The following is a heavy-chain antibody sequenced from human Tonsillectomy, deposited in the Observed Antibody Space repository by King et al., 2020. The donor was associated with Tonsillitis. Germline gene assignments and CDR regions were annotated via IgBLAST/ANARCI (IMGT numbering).Heavy chain of an antibody. CDR2: IIPIVGVG. CDR3: ASGRSSSGWFLDY. Sequence: QLVQSGAEVKKPGSSVKVSCQASGGTFISHAISWVRQAPGQGLAWMGRIIPIVGVGNYAQKFQGRVTITADKSTSTVYMELSSLRSEDTAVYYCASGRSSSGWFLDYWCQGTLVTVSS. V-gene: IGHV1-69*09. D-gene: IGHD6-19*01. CDR1: GGTFISHA. J-gene: IGHJ4*02.